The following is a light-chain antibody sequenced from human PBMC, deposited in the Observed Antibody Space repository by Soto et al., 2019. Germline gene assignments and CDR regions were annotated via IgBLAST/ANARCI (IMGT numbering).Light chain of an antibody. J-gene: IGLJ1*01. CDR2: SNN. CDR1: SSNIGSNT. CDR3: AAWDDSLNGGV. V-gene: IGLV1-44*01. Sequence: TVLPQPPSAFRTTWKMVTISCYGSSSNIGSNTVNWYQQLPGTAPKLLIYSNNQRPSGVPDRFSGSKSGTSASLAISGLQSEDEADYYCAAWDDSLNGGVLGTGTKGTVL.